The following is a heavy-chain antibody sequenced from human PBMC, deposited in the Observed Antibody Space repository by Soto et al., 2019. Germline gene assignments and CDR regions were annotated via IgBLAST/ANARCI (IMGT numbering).Heavy chain of an antibody. CDR1: GGSFSGYY. D-gene: IGHD3-3*01. V-gene: IGHV4-34*01. Sequence: QVQLQQWGAGLLKPSETLSLTCAVNGGSFSGYYWSWVRQPPGKGLEWIGEINHSGITDSNPSLKSRVTITVDPSRNEFSLKLTSVTAADTAVYYCARGRSSVPDRRGIGYYGLDVWGQGTTVTVS. CDR3: ARGRSSVPDRRGIGYYGLDV. CDR2: INHSGIT. J-gene: IGHJ6*02.